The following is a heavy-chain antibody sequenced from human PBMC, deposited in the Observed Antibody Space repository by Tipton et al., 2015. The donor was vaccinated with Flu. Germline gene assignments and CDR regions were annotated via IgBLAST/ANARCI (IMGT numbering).Heavy chain of an antibody. CDR2: VYHGGTT. CDR3: ATTTYYYGSGSHDY. CDR1: GNSISSRYY. D-gene: IGHD3-10*01. Sequence: TLSLTCTVPGNSISSRYYWGWIRQPPGKGLEWIGCVYHGGTTYYNPSLKSRVAISLDTFKNQFSLKLTSVTAADTALYYCATTTYYYGSGSHDYWGQGTLVTVSS. V-gene: IGHV4-38-2*02. J-gene: IGHJ4*02.